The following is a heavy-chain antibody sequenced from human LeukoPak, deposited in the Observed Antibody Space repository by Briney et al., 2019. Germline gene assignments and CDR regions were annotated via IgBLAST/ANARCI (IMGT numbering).Heavy chain of an antibody. J-gene: IGHJ4*02. Sequence: SETLSLTCTVSGGSISSGGYYWSWIRQHPGKGLEWIGYIYYSGSTYYNPSLKSRVTISVDTSKNQFSLKLSSVTAADPAVYYCASAYYDSSGLDYWGQGTLVTVSS. D-gene: IGHD3-22*01. CDR2: IYYSGST. CDR1: GGSISSGGYY. CDR3: ASAYYDSSGLDY. V-gene: IGHV4-31*03.